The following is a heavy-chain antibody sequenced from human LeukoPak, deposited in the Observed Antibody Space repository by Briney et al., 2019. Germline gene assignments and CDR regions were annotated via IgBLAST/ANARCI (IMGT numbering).Heavy chain of an antibody. Sequence: GRSLRLSCAASGFTFSSYGMHWVRQAPGKGLEWVAIISYYGSNKYYADSAKGRLTISRDNSKNTLYLQMNSLRAEDAAVYYCAISTHSDLGSWDYWGQGTLVTVSS. D-gene: IGHD2-21*02. CDR3: AISTHSDLGSWDY. V-gene: IGHV3-30*03. J-gene: IGHJ4*02. CDR1: GFTFSSYG. CDR2: ISYYGSNK.